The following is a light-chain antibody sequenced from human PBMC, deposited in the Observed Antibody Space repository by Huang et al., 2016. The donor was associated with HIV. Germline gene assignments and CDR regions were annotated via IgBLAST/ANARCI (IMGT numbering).Light chain of an antibody. CDR1: QSVSSSY. CDR3: QQYGSSPWG. V-gene: IGKV3-20*01. J-gene: IGKJ1*01. CDR2: GAS. Sequence: EIVLTQSPATLSLSPGERATLSCGASQSVSSSYLAWYQQKPGQAPRLLIYGASSRATGSPDRFSCSGSGTDFTLTISRLEPEDFAVYYCQQYGSSPWGFGQGTKVEIK.